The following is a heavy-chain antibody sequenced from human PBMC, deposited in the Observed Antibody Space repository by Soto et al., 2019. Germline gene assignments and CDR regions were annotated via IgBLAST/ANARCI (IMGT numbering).Heavy chain of an antibody. J-gene: IGHJ5*02. D-gene: IGHD5-18*01. Sequence: SETLSLTCAVYGGSFSGYYWSWIRQPPGKGLEWIGEINHSGSTNYNPSLKSRVTISVDTSKNQFSLKLSSVTAADTAVYYCASFVDTAMVTPRNWFDPWGQGTLVTVSS. CDR1: GGSFSGYY. V-gene: IGHV4-34*01. CDR2: INHSGST. CDR3: ASFVDTAMVTPRNWFDP.